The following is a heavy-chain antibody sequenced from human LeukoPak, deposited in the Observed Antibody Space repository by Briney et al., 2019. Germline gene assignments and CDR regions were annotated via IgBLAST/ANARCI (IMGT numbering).Heavy chain of an antibody. Sequence: GGSLRLSCAASGFTFSSYWMTWVRQAPGKGLEWVANIKQDGSQTYYVDSVRGRFTISRDNARNSLYLQVNGLRVEDTAVYYCARSGTRGDASDIWGQGTKVIVS. D-gene: IGHD5-12*01. CDR3: ARSGTRGDASDI. V-gene: IGHV3-7*03. CDR1: GFTFSSYW. CDR2: IKQDGSQT. J-gene: IGHJ3*02.